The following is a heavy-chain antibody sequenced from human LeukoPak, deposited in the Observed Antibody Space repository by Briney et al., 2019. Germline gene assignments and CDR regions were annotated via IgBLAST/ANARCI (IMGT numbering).Heavy chain of an antibody. J-gene: IGHJ4*02. CDR2: IYYSGCT. CDR1: GGSISSSSYY. D-gene: IGHD3-22*01. V-gene: IGHV4-39*02. CDR3: ARDPSGYFNY. Sequence: PSETLSLTCTVSGGSISSSSYYWGWIRQPPGKGLEWIGSIYYSGCTYYNPSLKSRVTISVGTSKNQFSLKLSSVTAADTAVYYCARDPSGYFNYWGQGTLATVSS.